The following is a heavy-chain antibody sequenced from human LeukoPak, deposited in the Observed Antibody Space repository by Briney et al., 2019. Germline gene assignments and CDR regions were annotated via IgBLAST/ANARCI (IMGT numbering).Heavy chain of an antibody. D-gene: IGHD2-8*01. CDR3: ARDASPTRRLNGMDV. V-gene: IGHV4-39*07. J-gene: IGHJ6*02. CDR2: IYYSGST. Sequence: SETLSLTCTVSGGSISSSSYYWGWIRQPPGKGLEWIGSIYYSGSTYYNPSLKSRVTISVDTSKNQFSLKLSSVTAADTAVYYCARDASPTRRLNGMDVWGQGTTVTVSS. CDR1: GGSISSSSYY.